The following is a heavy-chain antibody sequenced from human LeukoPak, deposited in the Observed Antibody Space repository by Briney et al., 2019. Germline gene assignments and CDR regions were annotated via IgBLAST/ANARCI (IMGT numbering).Heavy chain of an antibody. D-gene: IGHD6-13*01. CDR2: IKGDGFT. Sequence: GGSLRLSCAASGFTLSTYAMSWVRQAPGKGLEWVSTIKGDGFTYDADSVKGRFTISRDDSKNTLNLQMDSLRAEDTAVYHCVKAWDSGSSIYDYWGQGTLVTVSS. CDR3: VKAWDSGSSIYDY. CDR1: GFTLSTYA. V-gene: IGHV3-23*01. J-gene: IGHJ4*02.